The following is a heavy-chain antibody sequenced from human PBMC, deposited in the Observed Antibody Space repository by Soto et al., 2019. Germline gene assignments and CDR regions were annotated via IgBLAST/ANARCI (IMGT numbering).Heavy chain of an antibody. Sequence: SETLSLTCTGSGGSISSYYWSWIRQPPGKGLEWIGYVYYSGSTNYNPSLKGRVTISVDTSKNQLSLKLSSVTVADTALYYCARHVQLYYDILTGPDTWGQGTLVTVSS. V-gene: IGHV4-59*08. D-gene: IGHD3-9*01. CDR2: VYYSGST. J-gene: IGHJ5*02. CDR1: GGSISSYY. CDR3: ARHVQLYYDILTGPDT.